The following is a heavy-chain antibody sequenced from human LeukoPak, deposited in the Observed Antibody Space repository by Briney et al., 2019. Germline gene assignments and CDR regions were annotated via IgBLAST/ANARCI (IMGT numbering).Heavy chain of an antibody. CDR2: ISSSGSTI. D-gene: IGHD4-17*01. V-gene: IGHV3-11*01. J-gene: IGHJ3*02. CDR1: GFTFSDHY. CDR3: ARDLAATTDAFDI. Sequence: GGSLRLSCAASGFTFSDHYMSWLPQAPGKGLEWVSYISSSGSTIYYADSVKGRFTISRDNAKNSLYLQMNSLRAEDTAVYYCARDLAATTDAFDIWGQGTMVTVSS.